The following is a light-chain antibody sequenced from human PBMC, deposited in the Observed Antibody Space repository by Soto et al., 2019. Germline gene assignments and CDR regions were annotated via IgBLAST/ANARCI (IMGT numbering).Light chain of an antibody. V-gene: IGKV3-11*01. CDR3: QARDVWPS. CDR1: QSVSTS. CDR2: DAS. Sequence: IVLTQSPVTLALSPGESAVLSCRASQSVSTSLAWCQHKPGQAPRLFIYDASKRAPGIPARFTGSGSGTDSTLTISSLEPEDIAVYYCQARDVWPSFGQGTKV. J-gene: IGKJ1*01.